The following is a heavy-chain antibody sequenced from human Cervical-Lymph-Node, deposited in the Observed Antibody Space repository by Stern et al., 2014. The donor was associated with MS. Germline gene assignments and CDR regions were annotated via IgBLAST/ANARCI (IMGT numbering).Heavy chain of an antibody. CDR1: GGSISSYY. V-gene: IGHV4-59*01. CDR3: ARGGRYPTW. D-gene: IGHD1-26*01. J-gene: IGHJ4*02. CDR2: IYYSGST. Sequence: QMQLQESGPGLVKPSETLSLTCTASGGSISSYYWHWIRQAPGKGLEWIGYIYYSGSTNYNPSLKSRVTISVDTSKNQFSLKLSSVTAADTAVYYCARGGRYPTWWGQGTLVTVSS.